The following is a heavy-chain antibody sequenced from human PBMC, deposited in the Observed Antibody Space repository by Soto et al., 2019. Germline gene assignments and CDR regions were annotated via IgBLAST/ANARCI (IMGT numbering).Heavy chain of an antibody. CDR2: ISSSSSTI. D-gene: IGHD3-16*01. CDR3: ARGLGGDYYYYGMDV. V-gene: IGHV3-48*02. Sequence: EVQLVESGGGLVQPGGFLRLSCAASGFTFSSYSMNWVRQAPGKGLEWVSYISSSSSTIYYADSVKGRFTISRDNAKNSLYLQMNSLRDEDTAVYYCARGLGGDYYYYGMDVWGQGTTVTVSS. CDR1: GFTFSSYS. J-gene: IGHJ6*02.